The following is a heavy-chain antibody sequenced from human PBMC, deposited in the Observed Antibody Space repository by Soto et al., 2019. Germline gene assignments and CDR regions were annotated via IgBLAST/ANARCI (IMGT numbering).Heavy chain of an antibody. V-gene: IGHV4-59*01. CDR1: GGSISIYY. Sequence: SETLSLTCTVSGGSISIYYWSWIRQPPGKGLEWIGYIYYSGSTNYNPSLKSRVTISVDTSKNQFSLKLSSVTAADTAVYYCARDRIVVVPAANYYYYYGMDVWGQGTTVTVSS. CDR3: ARDRIVVVPAANYYYYYGMDV. D-gene: IGHD2-2*01. CDR2: IYYSGST. J-gene: IGHJ6*02.